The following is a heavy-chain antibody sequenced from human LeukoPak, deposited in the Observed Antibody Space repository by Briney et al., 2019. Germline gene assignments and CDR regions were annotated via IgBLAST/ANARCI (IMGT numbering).Heavy chain of an antibody. CDR2: ISAYNGNT. CDR3: ARGLEWLTRRHTWFDP. Sequence: WASVKVSCKASSYTFTNYAFTWVRQAPGQGLEWMGWISAYNGNTNYAQKLQGRVAMTTDTSTSTAYMELRSLRSDDTVVYYCARGLEWLTRRHTWFDPWGQGTLVTVSS. J-gene: IGHJ5*02. V-gene: IGHV1-18*01. CDR1: SYTFTNYA. D-gene: IGHD3-3*01.